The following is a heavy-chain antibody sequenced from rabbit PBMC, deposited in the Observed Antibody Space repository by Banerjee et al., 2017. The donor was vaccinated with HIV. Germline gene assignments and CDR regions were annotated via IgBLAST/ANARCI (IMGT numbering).Heavy chain of an antibody. J-gene: IGHJ3*01. CDR2: IGTSSGST. CDR1: GFDFSSSYW. CDR3: ARGLVAGVLDL. V-gene: IGHV1S45*01. Sequence: QEQLVESGGGLVQPEGSLTLACKASGFDFSSSYWICWVRQAPGKGLEWIACIGTSSGSTYYASWAKGRFTISKTSSTTVTLQMTSLTAADTATYFCARGLVAGVLDLWGQGTLVTVS. D-gene: IGHD3-3*01.